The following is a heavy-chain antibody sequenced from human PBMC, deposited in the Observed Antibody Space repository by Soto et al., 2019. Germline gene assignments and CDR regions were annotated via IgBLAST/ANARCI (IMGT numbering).Heavy chain of an antibody. CDR2: IPYDGSNK. J-gene: IGHJ4*02. Sequence: QVQLVESGGGVVQPGRSLRLSCAASGFTFSTYAMHWVRQAPGKGLEWVAVIPYDGSNKYYADSVKGRFTISRDNSKNTLYLQMNSLGAEDTAVYYCARDRSCSGGNCYRYFDYWGEGTLVTVSS. V-gene: IGHV3-30*04. CDR3: ARDRSCSGGNCYRYFDY. D-gene: IGHD2-15*01. CDR1: GFTFSTYA.